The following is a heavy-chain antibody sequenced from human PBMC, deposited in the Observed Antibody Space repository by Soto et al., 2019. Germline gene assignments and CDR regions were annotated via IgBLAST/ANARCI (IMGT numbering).Heavy chain of an antibody. CDR1: HFTFSSYA. Sequence: GGSLRLSCAASHFTFSSYAMNWVRQAPGKGLEWVSAIKGSGDNTYYADSVKGRFTISRDNSKNTLYLQMNSLRAEDTAVYYCAKGRGVTAGIMDVWGKGTTVTVSS. V-gene: IGHV3-23*01. CDR3: AKGRGVTAGIMDV. J-gene: IGHJ6*03. D-gene: IGHD2-21*02. CDR2: IKGSGDNT.